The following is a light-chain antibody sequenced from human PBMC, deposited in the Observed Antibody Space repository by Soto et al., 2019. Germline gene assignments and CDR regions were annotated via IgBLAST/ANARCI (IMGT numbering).Light chain of an antibody. CDR1: QGIRKD. CDR2: TTY. CDR3: QPSYSTPRT. V-gene: IGKV1-39*01. Sequence: IQRTQSPSSLSASVGDRFTITCRASQGIRKDLGWYQVKPGKAPKLLIYTTYTLHSGVTSRFSGSGSGTDFTLTISSLQPEDFATYYCQPSYSTPRTFGQGTQVDIK. J-gene: IGKJ1*01.